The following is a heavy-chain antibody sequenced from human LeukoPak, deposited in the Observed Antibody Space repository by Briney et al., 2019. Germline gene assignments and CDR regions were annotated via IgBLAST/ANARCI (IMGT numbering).Heavy chain of an antibody. Sequence: TGGSLRLSCAASGFTFSSYAMSWVRQAPGKGLEWVSAISGSGGSTYYADSGKGRFTISRDNSKNTLYLQMNSLRAEDTAVYYCAKESGSYCSTQTDYWGQGTLVTVSS. CDR1: GFTFSSYA. D-gene: IGHD1-26*01. J-gene: IGHJ4*02. CDR2: ISGSGGST. V-gene: IGHV3-23*01. CDR3: AKESGSYCSTQTDY.